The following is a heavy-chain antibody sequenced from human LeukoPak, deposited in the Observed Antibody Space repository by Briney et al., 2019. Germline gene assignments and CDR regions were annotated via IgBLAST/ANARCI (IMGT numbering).Heavy chain of an antibody. V-gene: IGHV1-18*01. CDR2: ISAYNGNT. J-gene: IGHJ5*02. D-gene: IGHD1-26*01. Sequence: ASVKVSSKASGYTFTSYGISWVRQAPGQWLEWMGWISAYNGNTNYAQKLQGRVTLTTDTSTSTAYMELRSLRSDDTAVYYCARVTVGATGWFDPWGQGTLVTVSS. CDR1: GYTFTSYG. CDR3: ARVTVGATGWFDP.